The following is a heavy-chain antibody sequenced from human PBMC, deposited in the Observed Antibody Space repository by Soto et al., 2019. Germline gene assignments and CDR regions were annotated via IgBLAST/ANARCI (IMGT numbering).Heavy chain of an antibody. Sequence: GASVKVSCKASGYTFTSYCMHWVRQAPGQGLEWMGIINPSGGSTSYAQKFQGRVTMTRDTSTSTVYMELSSLRFEDTAVYYCAKVGGPGKDAAGRKGWFDPWGQGTLVTVSS. V-gene: IGHV1-46*01. CDR2: INPSGGST. CDR3: AKVGGPGKDAAGRKGWFDP. J-gene: IGHJ5*02. CDR1: GYTFTSYC. D-gene: IGHD6-13*01.